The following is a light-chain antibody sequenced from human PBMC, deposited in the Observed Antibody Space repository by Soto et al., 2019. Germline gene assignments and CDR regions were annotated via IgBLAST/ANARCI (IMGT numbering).Light chain of an antibody. CDR2: DGS. CDR1: QSVNSN. Sequence: EIVLTQSPATLSLSPGERATLSCRASQSVNSNFAWYQQKPGEAPSLLIFDGSNRATGIPARFSGSGSGTDITLTISSLEPEDFAVYYCHQRSNWPPYTFGQGTKLEIK. V-gene: IGKV3-11*01. CDR3: HQRSNWPPYT. J-gene: IGKJ2*01.